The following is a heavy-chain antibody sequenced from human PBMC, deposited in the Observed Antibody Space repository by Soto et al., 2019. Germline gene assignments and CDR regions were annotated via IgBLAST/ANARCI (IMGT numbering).Heavy chain of an antibody. CDR2: ISAYNGDT. Sequence: QVQLLQSGAEVKKPGASVKVSCKASGYTFTNYGITWVRQAPGQGLEWMGWISAYNGDTHYTQRLQGRVTMTTDTSTSPAYMGRRGLRSDDTAVYYCAGVRQLVGYFSYSMAVWGKGTPVTASS. CDR3: AGVRQLVGYFSYSMAV. D-gene: IGHD6-6*01. V-gene: IGHV1-18*01. CDR1: GYTFTNYG. J-gene: IGHJ6*03.